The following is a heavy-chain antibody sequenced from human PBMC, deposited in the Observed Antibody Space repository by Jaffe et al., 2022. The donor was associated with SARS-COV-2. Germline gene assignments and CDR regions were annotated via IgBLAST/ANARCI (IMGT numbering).Heavy chain of an antibody. J-gene: IGHJ6*04. D-gene: IGHD3-10*01. V-gene: IGHV4-34*01. CDR3: ARGQYYYGSGSYFYGV. CDR2: INHSGST. Sequence: QVQLQQWGAGLLKPSETLSLTCAVYGGSFSGYYWSWIRQPPGKGLEWIGEINHSGSTNYNPSLKSRVTISVDTSKNQFSLKLSSVTAADTAVYYCARGQYYYGSGSYFYGVWGKGTTVTVSS. CDR1: GGSFSGYY.